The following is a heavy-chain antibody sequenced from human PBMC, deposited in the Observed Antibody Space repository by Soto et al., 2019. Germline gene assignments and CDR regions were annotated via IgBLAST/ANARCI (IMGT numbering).Heavy chain of an antibody. D-gene: IGHD6-19*01. CDR2: ITGSGSAI. Sequence: QVQLVESGGTLVKPGGSLRLSCAASGFTFTDYYMTWIRQAPGKGPEWVSYITGSGSAIYYADSVKGRFTISRDNDKNSLYLQMNSLRAEDTAMYYCARDSVASRGWGYIDYWGRGTLVTVSS. V-gene: IGHV3-11*01. CDR3: ARDSVASRGWGYIDY. J-gene: IGHJ4*02. CDR1: GFTFTDYY.